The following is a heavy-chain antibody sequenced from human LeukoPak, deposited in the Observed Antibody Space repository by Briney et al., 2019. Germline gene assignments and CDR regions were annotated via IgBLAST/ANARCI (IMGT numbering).Heavy chain of an antibody. D-gene: IGHD2-2*01. Sequence: SETLSLTCTVSGVSISSHYWSWIRQPPGKGLEWVGYIYYSGSTNYNPSLKSRVTMSVDTSKNQFSLKLSSVTAADTAVYYCARVVVRYCSSTSCLGRHYYYYYYMDVWGKGTTVTVSS. J-gene: IGHJ6*03. V-gene: IGHV4-59*11. CDR2: IYYSGST. CDR3: ARVVVRYCSSTSCLGRHYYYYYYMDV. CDR1: GVSISSHY.